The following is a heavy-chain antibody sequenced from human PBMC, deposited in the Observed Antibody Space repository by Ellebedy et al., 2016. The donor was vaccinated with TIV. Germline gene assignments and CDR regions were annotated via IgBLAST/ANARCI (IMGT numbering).Heavy chain of an antibody. CDR2: IKQDGSEK. CDR1: GFTFSNYA. D-gene: IGHD3-3*01. CDR3: AREGRSFEFWGGGPYYSMDV. J-gene: IGHJ6*04. Sequence: GGSLRLSCGASGFTFSNYAMSWVRQAPGMGLEWVASIKQDGSEKYYVDSVKGRFTVSRDNAKNSLYLQMNTLRAEDTAVYYCAREGRSFEFWGGGPYYSMDVWGKGTTVTVSS. V-gene: IGHV3-7*03.